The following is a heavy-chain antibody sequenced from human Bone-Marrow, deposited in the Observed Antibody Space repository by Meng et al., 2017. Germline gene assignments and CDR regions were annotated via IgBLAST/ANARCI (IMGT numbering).Heavy chain of an antibody. V-gene: IGHV3-13*03. Sequence: GGSLRLSCAACGFTFSSYDMHWVRQATGKGLEWVSAIGTAGDTYYPGSVKGQFAISRENAKNSLYLQMNSLRAGDTAVYYCARAKAGVTGRTDAFDIWGQGTMVTVSS. D-gene: IGHD1-20*01. J-gene: IGHJ3*02. CDR2: IGTAGDT. CDR3: ARAKAGVTGRTDAFDI. CDR1: GFTFSSYD.